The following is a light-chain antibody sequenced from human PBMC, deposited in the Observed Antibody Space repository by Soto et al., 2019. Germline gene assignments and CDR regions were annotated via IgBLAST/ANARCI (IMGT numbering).Light chain of an antibody. CDR3: AAWDDSLDAYV. V-gene: IGLV1-44*01. CDR1: SSNIGRNT. Sequence: QAVVTQPPSASGTPGQRVTISCSGSSSNIGRNTVNWYQQFPGTAPKLLIYTNNQRPSGVPGRFSGSKSGTSASLAISGLQSEDEAEYYCAAWDDSLDAYVFGAGTKVTVL. CDR2: TNN. J-gene: IGLJ1*01.